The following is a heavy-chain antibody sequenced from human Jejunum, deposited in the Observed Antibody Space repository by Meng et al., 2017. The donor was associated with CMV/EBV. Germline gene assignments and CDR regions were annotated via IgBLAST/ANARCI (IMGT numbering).Heavy chain of an antibody. CDR1: SDRY. V-gene: IGHV3-72*01. D-gene: IGHD3-10*01. J-gene: IGHJ6*02. Sequence: SDRYMEGVSQAPGRGLEWVGVTRSKDQKSTTDYAASVKGRFTVSRDDSKNSLYLQMNSLQTEDSAVYYCVRMFYFGSGSSWGMDVWGQGTTVTVSS. CDR2: TRSKDQKSTT. CDR3: VRMFYFGSGSSWGMDV.